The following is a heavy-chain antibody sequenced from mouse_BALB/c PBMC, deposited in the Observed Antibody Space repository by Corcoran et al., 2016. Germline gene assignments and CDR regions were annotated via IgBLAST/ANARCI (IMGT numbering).Heavy chain of an antibody. CDR3: ARQLGLRGSAMDY. Sequence: EVQLQQSGAELVKPGASVKLSCTASGFNIKDTYMQWVKQRPEQGLEWIGRIDPANGNTKYDPKFQGKATITADTSSNTAYLQLSSLTSEDTAVYYCARQLGLRGSAMDYWGQGTSVTVS. CDR1: GFNIKDTY. D-gene: IGHD3-1*01. V-gene: IGHV14-3*02. CDR2: IDPANGNT. J-gene: IGHJ4*01.